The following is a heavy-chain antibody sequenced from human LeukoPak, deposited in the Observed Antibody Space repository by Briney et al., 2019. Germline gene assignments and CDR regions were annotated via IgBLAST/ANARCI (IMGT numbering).Heavy chain of an antibody. J-gene: IGHJ4*02. Sequence: GGAPRLSCAAPGFSSSSYWMHWVRPALGEGRWWVSRIVGDGGGTKNADSVKGRFTISRDNAKNTLYLQMNSRRVEDTAVYYCARDLIYGSGSLDYWGQGTLVTVSS. CDR2: IVGDGGGT. V-gene: IGHV3-74*03. CDR3: ARDLIYGSGSLDY. CDR1: GFSSSSYW. D-gene: IGHD3-10*01.